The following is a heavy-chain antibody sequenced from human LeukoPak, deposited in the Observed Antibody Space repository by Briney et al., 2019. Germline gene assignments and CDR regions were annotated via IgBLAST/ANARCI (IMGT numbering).Heavy chain of an antibody. CDR3: ASLRGGSSSSPYFDY. CDR2: IRHDGSNK. V-gene: IGHV3-30*02. J-gene: IGHJ4*02. D-gene: IGHD6-6*01. Sequence: GGSLRLSCAASGFTFSSYGTHWVRQAPGKGLEWVAFIRHDGSNKYYADSVKGRFTISRDNSKNTLYLQMNSLRAEDTAVYYCASLRGGSSSSPYFDYWGQGTLVTVSS. CDR1: GFTFSSYG.